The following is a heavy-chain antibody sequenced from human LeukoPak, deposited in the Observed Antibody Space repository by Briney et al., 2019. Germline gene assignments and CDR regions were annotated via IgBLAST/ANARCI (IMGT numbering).Heavy chain of an antibody. V-gene: IGHV3-48*01. CDR2: IGISSGNT. D-gene: IGHD5-12*01. Sequence: GGSLRLSCAASGFNFIDYSMNWVRQAPGKGLEWISYIGISSGNTKYADSVKGRFTISRDKARNSLYLQMNSLQVEDTAVYYCARDHRYAFDNWGHGTLVTVSS. J-gene: IGHJ4*01. CDR3: ARDHRYAFDN. CDR1: GFNFIDYS.